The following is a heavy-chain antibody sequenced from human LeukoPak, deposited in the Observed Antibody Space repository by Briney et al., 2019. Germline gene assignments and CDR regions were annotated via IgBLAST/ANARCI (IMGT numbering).Heavy chain of an antibody. Sequence: PVASVKVSCKTSGYTFTDYYIHWVRQAPGQGLEWMGWINPYSGGVTFGQNFRGRVTMARDTSSTTSYMEISGLRSDGTAVYYCARDRTTAPTGPLRHWGQGTLVTVSS. CDR3: ARDRTTAPTGPLRH. V-gene: IGHV1-2*02. J-gene: IGHJ4*02. CDR2: INPYSGGV. D-gene: IGHD4-11*01. CDR1: GYTFTDYY.